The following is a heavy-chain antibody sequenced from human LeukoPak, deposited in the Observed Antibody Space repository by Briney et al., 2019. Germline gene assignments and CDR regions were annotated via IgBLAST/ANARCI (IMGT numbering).Heavy chain of an antibody. D-gene: IGHD1-26*01. CDR3: ARGRGGATTGLDH. CDR2: INSSSGAR. J-gene: IGHJ4*02. CDR1: GYTFNGYY. Sequence: ASVKVSCKASGYTFNGYYMHWVRQAPGQGLESMGWINSSSGARNYGQKFQGRVTMSRDTAINTAYMELTSLTSADTGVYYCARGRGGATTGLDHWGQGTLVTVSS. V-gene: IGHV1-2*02.